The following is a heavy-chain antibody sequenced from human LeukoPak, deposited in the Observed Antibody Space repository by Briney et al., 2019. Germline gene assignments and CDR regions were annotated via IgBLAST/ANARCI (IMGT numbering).Heavy chain of an antibody. CDR1: GGSFSGYY. J-gene: IGHJ4*02. CDR2: INHSGST. Sequence: SETLSLTCAVYGGSFSGYYWSWIRQPPGKGLEWIGEINHSGSTNYNPSLKSRVTISVDTSKNQFSLKLSSVTAADTAVYYCARMSSSVGTPHFDYWGQGTLVTVSS. CDR3: ARMSSSVGTPHFDY. V-gene: IGHV4-34*01. D-gene: IGHD5/OR15-5a*01.